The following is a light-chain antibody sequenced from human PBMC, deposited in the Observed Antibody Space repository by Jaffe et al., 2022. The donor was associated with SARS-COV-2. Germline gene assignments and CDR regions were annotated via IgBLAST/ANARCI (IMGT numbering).Light chain of an antibody. CDR2: AAS. V-gene: IGKV1-39*01. Sequence: DIQMTQSPSSLSASVGDRVTITCRAGQNIRNYLNWFQQKPGKAPKLLMYAASSLQSGVPSRISGSGSGTDFTLTISTLQPEDSATYYCQQSYSTPYTFGRGTKLEIK. CDR1: QNIRNY. J-gene: IGKJ2*01. CDR3: QQSYSTPYT.